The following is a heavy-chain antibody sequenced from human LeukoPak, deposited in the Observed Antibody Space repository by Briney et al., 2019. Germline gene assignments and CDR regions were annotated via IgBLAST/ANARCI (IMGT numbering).Heavy chain of an antibody. Sequence: SGGSLRLSCAASGFTFSSYGMHWVRQAPGKGLEWVAVIWYDGSNKYYADSVKGRFTISRDNSKNMLNLQMTSLRGEDTAIYYCAKDQTYYDSPHALGMWGQGTMVTVSS. V-gene: IGHV3-33*03. CDR2: IWYDGSNK. CDR3: AKDQTYYDSPHALGM. J-gene: IGHJ3*02. D-gene: IGHD3-22*01. CDR1: GFTFSSYG.